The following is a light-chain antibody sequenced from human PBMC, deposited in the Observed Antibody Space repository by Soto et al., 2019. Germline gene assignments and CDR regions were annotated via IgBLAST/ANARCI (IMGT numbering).Light chain of an antibody. J-gene: IGLJ2*01. CDR3: SSYTTSSTYV. CDR1: SSDIGTYKY. Sequence: QSALTQPASVSGSPGQSITISCTGTSSDIGTYKYVSWYQQHPGKAPKLIIYDVTNRPSGVSNRFSGSKSGNTASLTISGLQLEDEGDYYCSSYTTSSTYVFGGGTKLTVL. V-gene: IGLV2-14*01. CDR2: DVT.